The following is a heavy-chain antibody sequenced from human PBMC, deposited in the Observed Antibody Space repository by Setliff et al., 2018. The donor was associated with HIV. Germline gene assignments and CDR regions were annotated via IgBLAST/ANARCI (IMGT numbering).Heavy chain of an antibody. CDR3: ARHSIDGWLQFYYIDY. J-gene: IGHJ4*02. D-gene: IGHD5-12*01. V-gene: IGHV4-4*07. Sequence: SETLSLTCTVSGGSISSYYWSWIRQPAGKGLEWIGRIYTSGSTNYNPSLKSRVTMSVDTSKNQFSLKLSSVTAADTAVYYCARHSIDGWLQFYYIDYWGQGTLVTVSS. CDR1: GGSISSYY. CDR2: IYTSGST.